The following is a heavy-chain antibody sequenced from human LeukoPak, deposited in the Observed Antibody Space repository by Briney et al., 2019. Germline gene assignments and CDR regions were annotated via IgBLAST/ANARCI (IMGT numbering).Heavy chain of an antibody. CDR1: GGTFSSYA. CDR2: IIPILGIA. CDR3: ARVVEMATTKAGLGY. V-gene: IGHV1-69*04. D-gene: IGHD5-24*01. J-gene: IGHJ4*02. Sequence: ASVKVSCKASGGTFSSYAISWVRQAPGQGLEWMGRIIPILGIANYAQKFQGRVTITADKSTSTAYMELSSLRSEDTAVYYCARVVEMATTKAGLGYWGQGTLVTVSS.